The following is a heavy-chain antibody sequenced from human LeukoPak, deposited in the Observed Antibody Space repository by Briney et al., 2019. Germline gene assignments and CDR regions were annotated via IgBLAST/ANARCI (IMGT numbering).Heavy chain of an antibody. Sequence: SETLSLTCTVSGGSVSSGSYYWSWIRQPPGKGLEWIGYIYYSGSTNYNPSLKSRVTISVDTSKNQFSLKLSSVTAADTAVYYCARVRTTVTIDYWGQGTLVTVSS. CDR2: IYYSGST. V-gene: IGHV4-61*01. CDR1: GGSVSSGSYY. D-gene: IGHD4-17*01. J-gene: IGHJ4*02. CDR3: ARVRTTVTIDY.